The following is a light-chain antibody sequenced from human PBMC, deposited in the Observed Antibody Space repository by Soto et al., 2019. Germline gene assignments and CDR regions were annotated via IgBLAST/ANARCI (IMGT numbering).Light chain of an antibody. Sequence: EIVMTQYTATLSVSPEERATLSCRASQSVSSNLAWYQQKPGQAPRLLIYGASNRATGIPDRFSGSGSGTDFTLTISRLEPEDFAVYYCQQYGSSPITFGQRTRLEN. CDR1: QSVSSN. CDR2: GAS. CDR3: QQYGSSPIT. V-gene: IGKV3-20*01. J-gene: IGKJ5*01.